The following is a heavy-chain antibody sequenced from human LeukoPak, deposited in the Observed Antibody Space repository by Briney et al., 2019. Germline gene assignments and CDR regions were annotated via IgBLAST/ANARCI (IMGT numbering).Heavy chain of an antibody. CDR3: ARDQMKGIAAAGTGFDY. V-gene: IGHV3-11*01. CDR1: GFTFSDYY. J-gene: IGHJ4*02. D-gene: IGHD6-13*01. Sequence: RGSLRLSCAASGFTFSDYYMSWIRQAPGKGLEWVSYISSSGSTIYYADSVKGRFTISRDNAKNSLYLQMNSLRAEDTAVYYCARDQMKGIAAAGTGFDYWGQGTLVTVSS. CDR2: ISSSGSTI.